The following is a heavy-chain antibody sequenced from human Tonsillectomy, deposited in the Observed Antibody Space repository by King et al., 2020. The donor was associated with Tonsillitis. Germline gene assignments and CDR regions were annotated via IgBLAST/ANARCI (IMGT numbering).Heavy chain of an antibody. CDR1: GYTFTNYG. CDR3: ARDYGPPTVTAT. Sequence: VQLVESGAEVKKPGASVKVSCKASGYTFTNYGISWVRQAPGQGLEWMGWISAYNGITNYGQKLQGRVTMTTDTSTSTAYLELRSLRSDDTAVYYCARDYGPPTVTATWGQGTLVIVSS. CDR2: ISAYNGIT. J-gene: IGHJ4*02. V-gene: IGHV1-18*01. D-gene: IGHD4-17*01.